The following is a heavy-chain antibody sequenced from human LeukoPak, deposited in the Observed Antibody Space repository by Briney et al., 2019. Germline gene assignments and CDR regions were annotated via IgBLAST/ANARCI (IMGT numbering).Heavy chain of an antibody. CDR3: ARGSRNDFFDY. CDR1: GFTVSSNY. V-gene: IGHV3-53*01. D-gene: IGHD4-11*01. Sequence: GGSLRLSCAASGFTVSSNYMSWVRQTPGKGLEWVSIIHTGDGTYYADSVKGRFTISRDKSKNTLYLQLNSLRAEDTAVYYCARGSRNDFFDYWGQGTLVTVSS. J-gene: IGHJ4*02. CDR2: IHTGDGT.